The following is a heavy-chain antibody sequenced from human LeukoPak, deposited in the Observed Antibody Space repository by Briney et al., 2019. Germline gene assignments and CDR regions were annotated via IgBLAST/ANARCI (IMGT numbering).Heavy chain of an antibody. CDR2: INTDGSST. V-gene: IGHV3-74*01. CDR3: ARGAKWELLGGDTFDI. CDR1: GFTFSSYW. Sequence: GGFLRLSCADSGFTFSSYWMHWVRRAPGKGLVWVSRINTDGSSTYYADSVKGRFTVSRDNAKNTLYLQMNSLRTEDTAVYYCARGAKWELLGGDTFDIWGQGTLVTVSS. J-gene: IGHJ3*02. D-gene: IGHD1-26*01.